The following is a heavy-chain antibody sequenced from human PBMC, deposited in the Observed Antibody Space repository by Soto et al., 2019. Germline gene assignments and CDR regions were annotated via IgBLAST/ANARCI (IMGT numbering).Heavy chain of an antibody. Sequence: EVQVVESGGGLVQPGESLRLSCAASGFPFTPFWMHWVRQAPGKGLVWLSHINSDGSTKVYADSVKGRFTISRDNAKNKLYLQMNSLKAEDTAVYYCVRDRGSPDSFNVWGRGTMVTVSS. V-gene: IGHV3-74*01. CDR1: GFPFTPFW. CDR3: VRDRGSPDSFNV. D-gene: IGHD3-16*01. J-gene: IGHJ3*01. CDR2: INSDGSTK.